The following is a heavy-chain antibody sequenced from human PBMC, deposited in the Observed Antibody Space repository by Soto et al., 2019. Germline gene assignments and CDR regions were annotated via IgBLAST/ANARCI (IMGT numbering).Heavy chain of an antibody. V-gene: IGHV4-34*01. Sequence: PSETLSLTCAVSGGSFSNYSWTWIRQPPGKGLEWIAEINYSGSTNYNPSLKSRVAISADTSKNQFSLEVNSVTAADTAVYYCASCNNWSTYDNWGQGTLVTVSS. CDR2: INYSGST. D-gene: IGHD1-1*01. CDR3: ASCNNWSTYDN. J-gene: IGHJ4*02. CDR1: GGSFSNYS.